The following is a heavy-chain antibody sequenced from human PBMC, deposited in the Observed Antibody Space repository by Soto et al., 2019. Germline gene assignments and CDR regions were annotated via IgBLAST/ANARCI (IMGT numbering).Heavy chain of an antibody. Sequence: GGSLRLSCGASGFTFSSYGMHWVRQAPGKGVEWVALISYDGSNKYYADSVKGRFTISRDNSKNTLYLQMNSLRAEDTAVYYCAKDSALDYWGQGTLVTVSS. CDR1: GFTFSSYG. J-gene: IGHJ4*02. CDR2: ISYDGSNK. D-gene: IGHD6-25*01. V-gene: IGHV3-30*18. CDR3: AKDSALDY.